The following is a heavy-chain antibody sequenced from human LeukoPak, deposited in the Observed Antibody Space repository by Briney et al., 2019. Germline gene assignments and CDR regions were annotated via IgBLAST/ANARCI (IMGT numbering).Heavy chain of an antibody. CDR2: INSDGSGT. Sequence: GSLRLSCAASGFTFSNYWIHWVRQAPGKGLVWVSRINSDGSGTNYADSEKGRFTISRDNAKNILDLQMNRLRVEDTAVYYCTRDLGGATWGEWNYWGQGTLVTVSS. J-gene: IGHJ4*02. D-gene: IGHD1-26*01. CDR3: TRDLGGATWGEWNY. V-gene: IGHV3-74*01. CDR1: GFTFSNYW.